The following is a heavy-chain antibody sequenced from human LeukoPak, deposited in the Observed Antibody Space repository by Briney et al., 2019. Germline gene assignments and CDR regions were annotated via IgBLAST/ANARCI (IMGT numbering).Heavy chain of an antibody. D-gene: IGHD6-19*01. J-gene: IGHJ4*02. CDR2: INPNSGVT. V-gene: IGHV1-2*02. Sequence: ASVKVSCKASGYTFTGYYMHWVRQAPGQGLEWMGWINPNSGVTNYAQKFQGRVTITRDTSISTAHMELSRLRSDDTAVYYCAKGVAGILIFDYWGQGTLVTVSS. CDR1: GYTFTGYY. CDR3: AKGVAGILIFDY.